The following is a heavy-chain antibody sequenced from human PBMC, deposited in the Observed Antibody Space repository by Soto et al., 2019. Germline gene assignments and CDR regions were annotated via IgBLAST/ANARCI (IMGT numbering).Heavy chain of an antibody. Sequence: GGSLRLSCAASGFTFSSYSMNWVRQAPGKGLEWVSYISSSSSTIYYADSVKGRFTIPRDNAKNSLYLQMNSLRDEDTAVYYCARDGLDCSSTSCYTPTHMDVWGQGTTVTVSS. D-gene: IGHD2-2*02. CDR1: GFTFSSYS. CDR2: ISSSSSTI. CDR3: ARDGLDCSSTSCYTPTHMDV. J-gene: IGHJ6*02. V-gene: IGHV3-48*02.